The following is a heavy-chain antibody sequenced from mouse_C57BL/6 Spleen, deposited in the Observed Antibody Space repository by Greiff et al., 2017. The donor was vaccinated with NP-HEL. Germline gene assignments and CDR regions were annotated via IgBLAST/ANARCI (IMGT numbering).Heavy chain of an antibody. V-gene: IGHV14-4*01. CDR1: GFNIKDDY. J-gene: IGHJ1*03. CDR2: IDPENGDT. D-gene: IGHD1-1*01. CDR3: TITTVVATDFDV. Sequence: DVKLQESGAELVRPGASVKLSCTASGFNIKDDYMHWVKQRPEQGLEWIGWIDPENGDTEYASKFQGKATITADTSSNTAYLQLSSLTSEDTAVYYCTITTVVATDFDVWGTGTTVTVSS.